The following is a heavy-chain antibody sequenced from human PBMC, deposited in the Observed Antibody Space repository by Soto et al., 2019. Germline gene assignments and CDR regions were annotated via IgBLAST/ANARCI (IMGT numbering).Heavy chain of an antibody. J-gene: IGHJ4*02. CDR3: AKGDRNQPAVVDY. Sequence: EVQLLESGGGRIQPGGSLRLSCAASGFTFSSYAMNWVRQVPGKGLQWVSGISGSGSSTYYSDSVRGRFTISRDNSRNTLYLQTSSLRVEDTALYYCAKGDRNQPAVVDYWGQGTLVTVSS. D-gene: IGHD2-2*01. CDR1: GFTFSSYA. CDR2: ISGSGSST. V-gene: IGHV3-23*01.